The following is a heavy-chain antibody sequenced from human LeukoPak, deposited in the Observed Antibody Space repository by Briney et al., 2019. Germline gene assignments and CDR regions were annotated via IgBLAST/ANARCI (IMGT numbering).Heavy chain of an antibody. Sequence: SETLSLTCTVSGYSLSSGYYWGWIRQPPGKGLEWIGTINHSGSTYHNPSLKGPLISATDTSKNHFSLKLHSVTATATAVYYCARDNWNPDYWGQGTLVTVSS. D-gene: IGHD1-20*01. V-gene: IGHV4-38-2*02. J-gene: IGHJ4*02. CDR3: ARDNWNPDY. CDR1: GYSLSSGYY. CDR2: INHSGST.